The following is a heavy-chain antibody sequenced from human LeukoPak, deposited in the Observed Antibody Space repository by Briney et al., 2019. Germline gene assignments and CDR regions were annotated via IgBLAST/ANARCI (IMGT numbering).Heavy chain of an antibody. CDR2: INPNSGGT. D-gene: IGHD5-18*01. Sequence: ASVKVSCKASGYTFTGYYMHWVRQAPGQGLEWMGWINPNSGGTNYAQKFQGRVTMTRDMSTSTVYMELSSLRSEDTAVYYCARESIVDTAMVTIDYWGQGTLVTVSS. V-gene: IGHV1-2*02. CDR3: ARESIVDTAMVTIDY. J-gene: IGHJ4*02. CDR1: GYTFTGYY.